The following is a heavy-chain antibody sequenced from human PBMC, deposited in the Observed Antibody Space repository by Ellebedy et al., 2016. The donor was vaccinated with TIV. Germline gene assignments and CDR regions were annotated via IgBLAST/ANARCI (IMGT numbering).Heavy chain of an antibody. CDR1: GFTFTTYW. Sequence: GGSLRLSCAASGFTFTTYWMSWVRLAPGKGLEWVATIKQDGTKKYYVDSVKGRFTISRDNAKNSLYLQMNSLRAEDTAVYYCARADGVAPYYYYYMDVWGKGTTVTVSS. V-gene: IGHV3-7*01. CDR3: ARADGVAPYYYYYMDV. D-gene: IGHD2-15*01. CDR2: IKQDGTKK. J-gene: IGHJ6*03.